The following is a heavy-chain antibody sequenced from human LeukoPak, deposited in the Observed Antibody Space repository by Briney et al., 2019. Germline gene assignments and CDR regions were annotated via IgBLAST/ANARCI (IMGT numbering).Heavy chain of an antibody. V-gene: IGHV1-2*02. CDR3: ARQYYHDRSGYYFAPDY. CDR1: GYTFINYY. J-gene: IGHJ4*02. D-gene: IGHD3-22*01. Sequence: ASVKVSCKSSGYTFINYYIHWVRQAPRQGLEWMGWINPNSGGTNYAQKFQGRVTMTRDTSISTAYMELSSLRSEDTAVYYCARQYYHDRSGYYFAPDYWGQGTLVTVSS. CDR2: INPNSGGT.